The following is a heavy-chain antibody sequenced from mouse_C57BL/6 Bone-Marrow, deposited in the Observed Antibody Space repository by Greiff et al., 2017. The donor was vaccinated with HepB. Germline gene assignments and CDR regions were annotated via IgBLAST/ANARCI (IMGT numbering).Heavy chain of an antibody. D-gene: IGHD1-1*01. J-gene: IGHJ4*01. CDR1: GFSLSTFGMG. Sequence: QVTLKVSGPGILQPSQTLSLTCSFSGFSLSTFGMGVGWIRQPSGKGLEWLAHIWWDDDKYYNPALKSRLTISKDTSKNQVFLKIANVDTADTATYYCARIPDYYGSSDYAMDYWGQGTSVTVSS. CDR3: ARIPDYYGSSDYAMDY. V-gene: IGHV8-8*01. CDR2: IWWDDDK.